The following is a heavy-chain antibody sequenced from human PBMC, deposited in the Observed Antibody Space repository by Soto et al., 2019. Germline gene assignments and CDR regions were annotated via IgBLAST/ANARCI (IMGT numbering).Heavy chain of an antibody. CDR1: GFTFSDYY. D-gene: IGHD3-22*01. J-gene: IGHJ3*02. V-gene: IGHV3-11*01. CDR2: ISSSGSTI. CDR3: ASTITMIVVINSGDAFDI. Sequence: HVQLVESGGGLVKPGGSLRLSCAASGFTFSDYYMSWIRQAPGKGLEWVSYISSSGSTIYYADSVKGRFTISRDNAKNSLYLQMNSLRAEDTAVYYCASTITMIVVINSGDAFDIWGQGTMVTVAS.